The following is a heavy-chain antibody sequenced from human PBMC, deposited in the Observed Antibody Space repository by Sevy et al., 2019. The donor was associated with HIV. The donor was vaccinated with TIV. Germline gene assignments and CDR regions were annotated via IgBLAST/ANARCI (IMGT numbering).Heavy chain of an antibody. D-gene: IGHD2-21*02. Sequence: SETLSLTCTVSGGSISTYYWSWIRQPPGKGLQWIGYIYYTGKTNYNPALQTPVTMSIDTSKNQFSLSLSSVTSPDTAMYYCARLSRNNVVVTGVRRDGFDVWGQGTMVTVSS. J-gene: IGHJ3*01. V-gene: IGHV4-59*01. CDR3: ARLSRNNVVVTGVRRDGFDV. CDR2: IYYTGKT. CDR1: GGSISTYY.